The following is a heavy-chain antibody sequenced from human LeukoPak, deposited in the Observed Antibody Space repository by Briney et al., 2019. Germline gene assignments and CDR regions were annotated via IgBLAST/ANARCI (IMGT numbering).Heavy chain of an antibody. D-gene: IGHD5-18*01. CDR2: ISSSSSTI. CDR1: GLTFSSYS. J-gene: IGHJ4*02. CDR3: ARDLNKDSSSPLDY. V-gene: IGHV3-48*01. Sequence: PGGSLRLSCAASGLTFSSYSMNWVRQAPGKGLEWVSYISSSSSTIYYADSVKGRFTISRDNAKNSLYLQMNSLRAEDTAVYYCARDLNKDSSSPLDYWGQGTLVTVSS.